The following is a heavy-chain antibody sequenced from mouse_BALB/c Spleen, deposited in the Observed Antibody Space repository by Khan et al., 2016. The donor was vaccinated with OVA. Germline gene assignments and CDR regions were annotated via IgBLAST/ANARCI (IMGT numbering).Heavy chain of an antibody. V-gene: IGHV5-6-5*01. CDR2: ISSGGST. J-gene: IGHJ3*01. CDR3: ARAYWFVY. Sequence: EVKLVESGGGLVKPGGSLKVSCAASGFTFSNYAMSWVRQTPEKRLEWVASISSGGSTYYPDNVKGRFTFSRDNARNILYLQMSSLRSEDTAMYYCARAYWFVYWGQGTLVTVSA. CDR1: GFTFSNYA.